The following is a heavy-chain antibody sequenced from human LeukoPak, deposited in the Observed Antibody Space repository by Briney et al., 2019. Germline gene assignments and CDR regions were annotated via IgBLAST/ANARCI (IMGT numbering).Heavy chain of an antibody. D-gene: IGHD1-26*01. Sequence: GGSLRLSCAASGFTFSSYWMSWVRQAPGQGLEWMGWISAYNGNTNYAQKLQGRVTMTTDTSTSTAYMELRSLRSDDTAVYYCASTARHYSGSYWAAFDIWGQGTMVTVSS. CDR2: ISAYNGNT. CDR3: ASTARHYSGSYWAAFDI. V-gene: IGHV1-18*01. J-gene: IGHJ3*02. CDR1: GFTFSSYW.